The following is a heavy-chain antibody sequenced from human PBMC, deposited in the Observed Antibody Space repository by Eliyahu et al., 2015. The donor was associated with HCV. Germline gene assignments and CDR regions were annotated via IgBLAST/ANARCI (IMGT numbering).Heavy chain of an antibody. CDR1: GGTINSYA. CDR2: ITPILGTA. Sequence: QVQLVQSGAEVKKPGSSVKVSCKASGGTINSYAISWVRQAPGQGLEWMGGITPILGTAKYGQKFQGRVTITADKSTSTAYMELSSLRSEDTAVYYCARDPYYYDSSGYYKAAFDIWGQGTMVTVSS. J-gene: IGHJ3*02. CDR3: ARDPYYYDSSGYYKAAFDI. D-gene: IGHD3-22*01. V-gene: IGHV1-69*06.